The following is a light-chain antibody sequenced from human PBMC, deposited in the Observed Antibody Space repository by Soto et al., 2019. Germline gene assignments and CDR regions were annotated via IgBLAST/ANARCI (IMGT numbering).Light chain of an antibody. CDR1: QSVSSSY. CDR2: GAS. Sequence: EIALTQSPGTLSLSPGERATLSCRASQSVSSSYLAWYQQKPGQAPRLLIYGASSRATGIPDRFSGSGSGTDFTITISRLEPEDFAVYYYQQHGTSPGTFDQGTKVEIK. V-gene: IGKV3-20*01. J-gene: IGKJ1*01. CDR3: QQHGTSPGT.